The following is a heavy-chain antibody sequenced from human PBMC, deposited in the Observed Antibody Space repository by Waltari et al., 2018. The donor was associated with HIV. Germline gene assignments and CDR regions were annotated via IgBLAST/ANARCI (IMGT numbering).Heavy chain of an antibody. CDR1: GFTFRSYS. Sequence: EVQLLESGGGLVKPGGSMRPSCAAPGFTFRSYSMNWVRQAPGKGLEWVSSITSGSYMFYVDSVKGRFTIFRDNTKNSLYLQMNSLRAEDTAVYYCARQGGSYGPDWYFDLWGRGTLVTVSS. CDR2: ITSGSYM. V-gene: IGHV3-21*01. J-gene: IGHJ2*01. CDR3: ARQGGSYGPDWYFDL. D-gene: IGHD5-18*01.